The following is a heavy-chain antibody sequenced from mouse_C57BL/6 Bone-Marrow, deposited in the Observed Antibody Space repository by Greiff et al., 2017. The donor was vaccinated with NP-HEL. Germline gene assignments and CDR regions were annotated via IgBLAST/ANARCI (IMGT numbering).Heavy chain of an antibody. CDR1: GYSFTSGYY. CDR3: ARLLLYYCAKDY. D-gene: IGHD1-1*01. J-gene: IGHJ4*01. CDR2: ISYDGSN. Sequence: EVKLMESGPGLVKPSQSLSLSCSVTGYSFTSGYYWNWIRQPLENQQEWMGYISYDGSNNYNPTLKNRISITRDASMNQYILTLNSLTTQDTATYYCARLLLYYCAKDYWGQGTSVTVSS. V-gene: IGHV3-6*01.